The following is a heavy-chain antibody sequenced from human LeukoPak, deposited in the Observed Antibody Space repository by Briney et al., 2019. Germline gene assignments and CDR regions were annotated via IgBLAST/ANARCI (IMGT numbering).Heavy chain of an antibody. V-gene: IGHV4-59*01. CDR2: IYYSGST. D-gene: IGHD3-9*01. Sequence: PSETLSLTCAVSGSSMTIYSWGWIRQAPGKGLEWIGYIYYSGSTNYNPSLKSRVTISVDTSKNQFSLKLSSVTAADTAVYYCARGGRITIYSWGQGTLVTVSS. J-gene: IGHJ5*02. CDR1: GSSMTIYS. CDR3: ARGGRITIYS.